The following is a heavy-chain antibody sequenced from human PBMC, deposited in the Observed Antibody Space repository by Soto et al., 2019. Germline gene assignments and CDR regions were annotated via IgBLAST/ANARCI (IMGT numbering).Heavy chain of an antibody. V-gene: IGHV3-73*01. Sequence: GGSLRLSCAASGFTFSGSGIHWVRQASGKGLEWVGRIRTKTNNYATTYAASVKGRFTISRDDSKNMAYLQMNSLKTEDTAVYYCTAMAGIDYWGQGTLVTVSS. CDR3: TAMAGIDY. J-gene: IGHJ4*02. D-gene: IGHD6-19*01. CDR2: IRTKTNNYAT. CDR1: GFTFSGSG.